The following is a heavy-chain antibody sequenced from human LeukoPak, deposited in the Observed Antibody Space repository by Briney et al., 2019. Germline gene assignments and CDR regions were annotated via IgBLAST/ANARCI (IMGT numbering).Heavy chain of an antibody. Sequence: PSGTLSLTCAVSGGSISSSNWWSWVRQPPGKGLEWIGEIYHSGSTNYNPSLRSRVTMSVDTSKNQFSLNLSSVTAADTAVYYCARDLGIAARPHYYYYTDVWGKGTTVTVSS. CDR3: ARDLGIAARPHYYYYTDV. V-gene: IGHV4-4*02. D-gene: IGHD6-6*01. CDR2: IYHSGST. J-gene: IGHJ6*03. CDR1: GGSISSSNW.